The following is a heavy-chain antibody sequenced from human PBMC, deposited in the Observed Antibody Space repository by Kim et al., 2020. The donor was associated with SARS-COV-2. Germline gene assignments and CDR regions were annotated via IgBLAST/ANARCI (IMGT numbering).Heavy chain of an antibody. CDR2: ISWDGGST. J-gene: IGHJ6*02. V-gene: IGHV3-43*01. Sequence: GGSLRLSCAASGFTFDDYTMHWVRQAPGKGLEWVSLISWDGGSTYYADSVKGRFTISRDNSKNSLYLQMNSLRTEDTALYYCAKDARGVGGGYPLYYYYYGMDVWGQGTTVTVSS. CDR1: GFTFDDYT. CDR3: AKDARGVGGGYPLYYYYYGMDV. D-gene: IGHD3-22*01.